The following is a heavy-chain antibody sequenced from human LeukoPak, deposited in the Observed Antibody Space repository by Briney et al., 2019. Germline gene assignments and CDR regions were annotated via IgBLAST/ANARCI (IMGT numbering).Heavy chain of an antibody. D-gene: IGHD3-10*01. V-gene: IGHV1-18*01. CDR1: GYTFTSYG. Sequence: GASVKVSCKASGYTFTSYGISWVRQAPGQGLEWMGWISAYNGNTNYAQKLQGRVTMTTDTSTSTAYMELRSLRSDDTAVYYCARVGGVKYGSGSYPRVFFDYWGQGTLVTVSS. J-gene: IGHJ4*02. CDR3: ARVGGVKYGSGSYPRVFFDY. CDR2: ISAYNGNT.